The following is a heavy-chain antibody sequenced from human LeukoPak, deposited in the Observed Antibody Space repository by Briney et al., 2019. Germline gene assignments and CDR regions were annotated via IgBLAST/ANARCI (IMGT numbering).Heavy chain of an antibody. Sequence: GGSLRLSCAASGFTFSSYWMSRVRQAPGKGLEWVANIKQDGSEKYYVDSVKGRFTISRDNAKNSLYLQMNSLRAEDTAVYYCARDRPIVVVPAADDAFDIWGQGTMVTVSS. CDR3: ARDRPIVVVPAADDAFDI. J-gene: IGHJ3*02. CDR1: GFTFSSYW. CDR2: IKQDGSEK. V-gene: IGHV3-7*03. D-gene: IGHD2-2*01.